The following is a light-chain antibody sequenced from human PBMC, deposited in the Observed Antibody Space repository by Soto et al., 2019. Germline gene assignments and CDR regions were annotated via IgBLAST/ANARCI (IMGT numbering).Light chain of an antibody. CDR1: QSVSSSY. J-gene: IGKJ3*01. V-gene: IGKV3-20*01. Sequence: EIVLTQSPGTLSLSPGERATLSCRASQSVSSSYLAWYQRKPGQAPRLLIYGASSRATGIPDRFSGSGSGTDFTLTISRLEPEDFAVYYCQQYGSSPLVTFGPGTKVDIK. CDR2: GAS. CDR3: QQYGSSPLVT.